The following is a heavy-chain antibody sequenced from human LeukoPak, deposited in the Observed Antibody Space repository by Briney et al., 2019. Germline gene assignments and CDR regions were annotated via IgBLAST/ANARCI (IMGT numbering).Heavy chain of an antibody. CDR2: ISYSGST. V-gene: IGHV4-59*01. Sequence: ESGPTLVNPSETLSLTCTASGGSISSYYWSWIRQPPGKGLEWIGYISYSGSTNYNPSLKSRVTISVDTSKNQFSLKLSSVTAADTAVYYCARYVWGSYPTFEDYWGQGTLVTVSS. CDR3: ARYVWGSYPTFEDY. D-gene: IGHD3-16*02. J-gene: IGHJ4*02. CDR1: GGSISSYY.